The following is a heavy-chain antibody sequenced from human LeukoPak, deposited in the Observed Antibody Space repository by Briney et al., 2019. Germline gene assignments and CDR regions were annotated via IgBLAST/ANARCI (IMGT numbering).Heavy chain of an antibody. Sequence: SETLSLTCTGSGGSISSYYWSWIRQPPGKGLEWIGYIYYSGSTNYNPSLKSRVTISVDTSKNQFSLKLSSVTAADTAVYYCARGARSTYWYFDLWGRGTLVTVSS. CDR2: IYYSGST. CDR3: ARGARSTYWYFDL. CDR1: GGSISSYY. J-gene: IGHJ2*01. V-gene: IGHV4-59*12. D-gene: IGHD2-2*01.